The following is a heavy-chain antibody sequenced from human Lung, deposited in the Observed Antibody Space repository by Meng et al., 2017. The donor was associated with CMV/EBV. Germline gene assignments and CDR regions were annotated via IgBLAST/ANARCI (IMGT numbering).Heavy chain of an antibody. CDR2: ISSSSSYI. V-gene: IGHV3-21*06. CDR1: GCDFSTYS. CDR3: ARDRQNSNYGSTDY. Sequence: GGSLRLXCPGSGCDFSTYSMNWFRQAPGKGPEWVSSISSSSSYIYYADSVKGRFTVSRSNANDSLYLQMNSQRAEDTGVYYCARDRQNSNYGSTDYWGQGXLVTVSS. J-gene: IGHJ4*02. D-gene: IGHD4-11*01.